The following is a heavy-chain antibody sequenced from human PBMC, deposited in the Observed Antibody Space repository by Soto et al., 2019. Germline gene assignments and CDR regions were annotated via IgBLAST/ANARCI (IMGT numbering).Heavy chain of an antibody. CDR1: GFTFSSYA. V-gene: IGHV3-30-3*01. CDR2: ISYDGSNK. Sequence: QVQLVESGGGVVQSGRSLRLSCAASGFTFSSYAMHWVRQAPGKGLEWVAVISYDGSNKYYADSVKGRFTISRDNSKNTLYLQMNSLRAEDTAVYYCAREGCGGDCYHHFDYWGQGTLVTVSS. J-gene: IGHJ4*02. D-gene: IGHD2-21*02. CDR3: AREGCGGDCYHHFDY.